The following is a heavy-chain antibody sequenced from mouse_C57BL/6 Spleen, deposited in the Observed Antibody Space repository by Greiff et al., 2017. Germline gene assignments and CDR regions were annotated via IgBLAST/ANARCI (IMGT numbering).Heavy chain of an antibody. Sequence: QVHVKQPGAELVKPGASVKLSCKASGYTFTSYWMHWVKQRPGQGLEWIGMIHPNSGSTHYNEKFKNKATLTVDKSSSTAYMQLSSLTSEDSAVYYCARDYGNCVDYWGQGTTLTVSS. CDR2: IHPNSGST. CDR1: GYTFTSYW. V-gene: IGHV1-64*01. CDR3: ARDYGNCVDY. J-gene: IGHJ2*01. D-gene: IGHD2-1*01.